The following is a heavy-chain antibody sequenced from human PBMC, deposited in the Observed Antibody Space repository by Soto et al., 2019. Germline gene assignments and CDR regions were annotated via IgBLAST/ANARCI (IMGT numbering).Heavy chain of an antibody. D-gene: IGHD2-15*01. CDR1: GFTVSSHA. J-gene: IGHJ3*02. CDR3: APHVSCSGGSCQYDAFAI. V-gene: IGHV3-23*01. Sequence: EVQVLESGGGLVQPGGSLRLSCEGSGFTVSSHAMTWIRQAPGKGPEWVSTVTADGGTYYADSVKGRFAMSRDTSGNTXXLQMNRLGAEDTAAYYCAPHVSCSGGSCQYDAFAIRGQGTMVTVSS. CDR2: VTADGGT.